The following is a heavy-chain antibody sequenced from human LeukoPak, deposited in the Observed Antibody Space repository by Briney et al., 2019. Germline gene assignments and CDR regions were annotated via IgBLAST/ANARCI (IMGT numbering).Heavy chain of an antibody. V-gene: IGHV3-74*01. D-gene: IGHD2-2*01. CDR2: INSDGSTT. CDR3: VRGGVPAAFDY. CDR1: GFTVGSNY. J-gene: IGHJ4*02. Sequence: GGSLRLSCAASGFTVGSNYMSWVRQAPGKGLVWVSHINSDGSTTNYADSVKGRFTISRDNAKNTLYLQMNSLRAEDTAVYYCVRGGVPAAFDYWGQGTLVTVSS.